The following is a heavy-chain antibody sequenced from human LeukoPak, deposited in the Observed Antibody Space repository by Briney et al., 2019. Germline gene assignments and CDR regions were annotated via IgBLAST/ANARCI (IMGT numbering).Heavy chain of an antibody. CDR1: GYTFTSYG. CDR3: ARNDLAVGLSPPAS. V-gene: IGHV1-18*01. Sequence: ASVKVSCKASGYTFTSYGISWVRQAPGQGLEWMGWISAYNGNTNYAQKLQGRVTMTTDTSTSTAYMELRSLRSDDTAVYYCARNDLAVGLSPPASWGQGTLVTVSS. J-gene: IGHJ4*02. CDR2: ISAYNGNT. D-gene: IGHD6-19*01.